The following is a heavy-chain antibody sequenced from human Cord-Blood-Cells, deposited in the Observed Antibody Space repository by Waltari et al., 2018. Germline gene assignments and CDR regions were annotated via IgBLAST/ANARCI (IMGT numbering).Heavy chain of an antibody. V-gene: IGHV3-23*01. D-gene: IGHD6-6*01. CDR2: ISGSGGST. CDR1: GFTFSSYA. CDR3: AKDTTIYSSSSGADY. Sequence: EVQLLESGGGLVQPGGSLRLSCAASGFTFSSYAMSWVRQAPGKGLEWVSAISGSGGSTYYADCVKGRFTISRDKSKITLYLQMNSLRAEDTAVYYCAKDTTIYSSSSGADYWGQGTLVTVSS. J-gene: IGHJ4*02.